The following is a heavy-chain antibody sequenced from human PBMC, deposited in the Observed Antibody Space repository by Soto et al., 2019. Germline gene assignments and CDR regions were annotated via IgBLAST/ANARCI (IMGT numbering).Heavy chain of an antibody. D-gene: IGHD2-15*01. CDR3: ARLEGYYYYHYGMDC. CDR2: IYYSGST. J-gene: IGHJ6*04. CDR1: GGSISSYY. V-gene: IGHV4-59*08. Sequence: SETLSLTCTVSGGSISSYYWSWIRQPPGKGLEWIGYIYYSGSTNYNPSLKSRVTISVDTSKNQFSLKLSSVTAADTAVYYCARLEGYYYYHYGMDCWGKGTTVPVSS.